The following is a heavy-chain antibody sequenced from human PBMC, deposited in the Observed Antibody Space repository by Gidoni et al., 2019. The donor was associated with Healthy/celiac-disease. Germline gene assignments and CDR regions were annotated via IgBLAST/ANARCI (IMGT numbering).Heavy chain of an antibody. CDR2: IYSGGGT. CDR3: ARDHRRRYFDY. V-gene: IGHV3-53*04. CDR1: GFTVSSNY. Sequence: EVQLVESGGGLVQPGGSLRPSCAASGFTVSSNYMSWVRQAPGKGLEWVSVIYSGGGTYYADSVKGRFTISRHNSKNTLYLQMNSLRAEDTAVYYCARDHRRRYFDYWGQGTLVTVSS. J-gene: IGHJ4*02. D-gene: IGHD3-16*02.